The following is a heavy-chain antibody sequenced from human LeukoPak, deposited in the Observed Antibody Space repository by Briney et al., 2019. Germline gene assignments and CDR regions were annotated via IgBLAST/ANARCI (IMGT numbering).Heavy chain of an antibody. Sequence: ASVKVSCKASGYTFTGYHIHWVRQAPGQGLEWMGRINPNSGDTNFAQKFQGRVTMTRDTSITTAHMELSSLRPDDTAVYFCARDQGSLSRSWYTGYWGQGTQVTVSS. CDR1: GYTFTGYH. D-gene: IGHD6-13*01. CDR3: ARDQGSLSRSWYTGY. CDR2: INPNSGDT. J-gene: IGHJ4*02. V-gene: IGHV1-2*06.